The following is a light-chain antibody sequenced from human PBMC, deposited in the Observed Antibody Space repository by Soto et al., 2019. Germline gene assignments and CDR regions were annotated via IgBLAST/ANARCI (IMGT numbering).Light chain of an antibody. Sequence: HFVLTQPASVSGSPGHSIAISCTGSSSDVGAYNYVSWYQQYPGKAPKLVIYDVTNRPSGVSNRFSGSKSGSTASLTISGLQAEDEADYYCSSYTISSTYVFGTGTKVTVL. V-gene: IGLV2-14*01. CDR1: SSDVGAYNY. J-gene: IGLJ1*01. CDR2: DVT. CDR3: SSYTISSTYV.